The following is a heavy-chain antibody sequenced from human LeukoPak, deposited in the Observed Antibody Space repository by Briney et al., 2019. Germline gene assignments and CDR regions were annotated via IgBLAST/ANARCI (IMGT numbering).Heavy chain of an antibody. CDR3: AKSWGYAANSLHIQH. D-gene: IGHD4-23*01. CDR2: IYITGST. V-gene: IGHV4-61*02. Sequence: PSQTLSLTCSVSGDCIRSGSFHWNWIRQPAGKGLEWIGRIYITGSTDYNPSLKSRVTMSVDTSNNQFSLKLTSVTAADTAVYYCAKSWGYAANSLHIQHWGQGARVIVSA. J-gene: IGHJ1*01. CDR1: GDCIRSGSFH.